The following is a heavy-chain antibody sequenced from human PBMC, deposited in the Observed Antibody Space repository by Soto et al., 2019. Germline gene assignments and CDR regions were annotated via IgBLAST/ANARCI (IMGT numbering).Heavy chain of an antibody. J-gene: IGHJ5*02. CDR2: ISWKSGRI. Sequence: GGSLRLSCAASGFTFDDYAMHWVRQGPGKGLEWVSGISWKSGRIAYADSVKGRFTISRDNAKNSLYLQMNSLRAEDTAFYYCTKASGKGYFDPRGQGILVTVSS. V-gene: IGHV3-9*01. CDR3: TKASGKGYFDP. D-gene: IGHD5-12*01. CDR1: GFTFDDYA.